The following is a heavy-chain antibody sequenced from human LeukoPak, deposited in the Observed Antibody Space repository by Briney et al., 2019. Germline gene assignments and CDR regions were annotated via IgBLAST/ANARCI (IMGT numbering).Heavy chain of an antibody. V-gene: IGHV4-34*01. CDR1: GGSFSGYY. CDR3: ARGVESSGWYSGDWFDP. CDR2: INHSGST. D-gene: IGHD6-19*01. J-gene: IGHJ5*02. Sequence: SETLSLTCAVYGGSFSGYYWSWIRQPPGKGLEWIGEINHSGSTNYNPPLKSRVTISVDTSKNQFSLKLSSVTAADTAVYYCARGVESSGWYSGDWFDPWGQGTLVTVSS.